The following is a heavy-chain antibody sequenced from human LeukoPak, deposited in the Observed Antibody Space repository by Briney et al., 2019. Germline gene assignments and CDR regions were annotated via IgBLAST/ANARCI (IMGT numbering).Heavy chain of an antibody. CDR1: GFTVSSNY. CDR3: AGTNYYDSSGYYS. D-gene: IGHD3-22*01. J-gene: IGHJ4*02. Sequence: SGGSLRLSCAASGFTVSSNYMSWVRQAPGKGLEWVSVIYSGGSTYYADSVKGRFTISRDNSKNTLYLQMNSLRAEDTAVYYCAGTNYYDSSGYYSWGQGTLVTVSS. V-gene: IGHV3-66*01. CDR2: IYSGGST.